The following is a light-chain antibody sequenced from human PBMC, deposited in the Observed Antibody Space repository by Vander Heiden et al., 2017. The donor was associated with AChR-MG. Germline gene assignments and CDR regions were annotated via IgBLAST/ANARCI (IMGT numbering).Light chain of an antibody. CDR2: GAA. CDR3: QQHGSSPPWT. J-gene: IGKJ1*01. CDR1: QSVSSSY. Sequence: EIVLTQSPGTLSLSPGERATLSCRASQSVSSSYLAWYQQKPGQAPRLLIYGAASRATGSPDRFSGSRCGRDFTLTISRREPEDFAVYYCQQHGSSPPWTFGQGTKVEIK. V-gene: IGKV3-20*01.